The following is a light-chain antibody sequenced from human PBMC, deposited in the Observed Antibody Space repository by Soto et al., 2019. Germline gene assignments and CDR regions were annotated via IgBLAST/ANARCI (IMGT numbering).Light chain of an antibody. CDR3: QQYVSFPYT. CDR2: WAS. J-gene: IGKJ2*01. CDR1: QSVLYSSNNKNY. Sequence: DIVLTQSPDSLAVSLGERATINCKSSQSVLYSSNNKNYLAWYQQKPGQPPKLLIYWASTRESGVPDRFSGSWSGTDFTLTISSLQAEDVAVYYCQQYVSFPYTFGQGAKLEIK. V-gene: IGKV4-1*01.